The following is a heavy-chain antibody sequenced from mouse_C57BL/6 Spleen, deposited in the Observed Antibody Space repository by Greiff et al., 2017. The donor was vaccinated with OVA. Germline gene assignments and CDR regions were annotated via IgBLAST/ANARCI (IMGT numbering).Heavy chain of an antibody. CDR1: GYTFTSYW. J-gene: IGHJ1*03. D-gene: IGHD6-1*01. Sequence: QVQLQQSGAELVKPGASVKLSCKASGYTFTSYWMHWVKQRPGRGLEWIGRIDPNSGGTKYNEKFKSKATLTVDKPSSTAYRQLSSQTSEDSAVYDCAKPAKFDWYFDVWGTGTTVTVSA. V-gene: IGHV1-72*01. CDR3: AKPAKFDWYFDV. CDR2: IDPNSGGT.